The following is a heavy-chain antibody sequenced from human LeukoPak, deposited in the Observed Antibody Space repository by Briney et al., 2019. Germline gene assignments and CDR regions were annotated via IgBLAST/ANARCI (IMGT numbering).Heavy chain of an antibody. V-gene: IGHV3-30*18. CDR3: AKVYCGSTTCYRAYLDY. CDR1: GFTFSTYG. J-gene: IGHJ4*02. CDR2: ISKDGRNK. Sequence: GGSLRLSCAASGFTFSTYGMHWVRQAPGKGLEWVAVISKDGRNKYYADSVKGRFTISRDTSKNTLYLQKNSLRAEYTAVYYCAKVYCGSTTCYRAYLDYWGQGTLVTVSS. D-gene: IGHD2-2*01.